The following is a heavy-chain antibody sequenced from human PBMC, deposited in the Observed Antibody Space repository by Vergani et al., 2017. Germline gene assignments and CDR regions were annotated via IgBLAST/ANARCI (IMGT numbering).Heavy chain of an antibody. D-gene: IGHD6-19*01. Sequence: QVQLVQSGAEVKKPGSSVKVSCKASGGTFSSYTISWVRQAPGQGLEWMGRIIPILGIANYAQKFQGRVTITADKSTSTAYMELSSLRSDDTAVYYCARKAGHDAFDIWGQGTMVTVSS. J-gene: IGHJ3*02. CDR3: ARKAGHDAFDI. CDR2: IIPILGIA. V-gene: IGHV1-69*02. CDR1: GGTFSSYT.